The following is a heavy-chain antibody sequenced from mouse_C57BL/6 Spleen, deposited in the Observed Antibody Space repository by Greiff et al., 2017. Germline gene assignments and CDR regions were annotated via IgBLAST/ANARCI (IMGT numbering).Heavy chain of an antibody. CDR1: GYSFTDYN. J-gene: IGHJ4*01. D-gene: IGHD1-1*01. CDR3: ASSPITTVVAKLSMDY. Sequence: EVQLQQSGPELVKPGASVKISCKASGYSFTDYNMNWVKQSNGKSLEWIGVINPNYGTTSYNQKFKGKATLTVDQSSSTAYMQLNSLTSEDSAVXYCASSPITTVVAKLSMDYWGQGTSVTVSS. V-gene: IGHV1-39*01. CDR2: INPNYGTT.